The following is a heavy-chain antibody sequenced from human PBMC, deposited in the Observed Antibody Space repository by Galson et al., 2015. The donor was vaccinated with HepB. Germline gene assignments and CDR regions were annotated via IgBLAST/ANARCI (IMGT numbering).Heavy chain of an antibody. Sequence: SVKVSCKASGGTFSSYAISWVRQAPGQGLEWMGGIIPIFGTANYAQKFQGRVTITADESTSTAYMELSSLRSEDTAVYYCARTKITMVRGVILGYYFDYWGQGTLVTVSS. D-gene: IGHD3-10*01. V-gene: IGHV1-69*13. CDR2: IIPIFGTA. CDR3: ARTKITMVRGVILGYYFDY. CDR1: GGTFSSYA. J-gene: IGHJ4*02.